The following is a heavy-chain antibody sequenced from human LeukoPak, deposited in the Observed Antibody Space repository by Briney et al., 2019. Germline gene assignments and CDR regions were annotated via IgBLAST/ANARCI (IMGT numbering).Heavy chain of an antibody. J-gene: IGHJ5*02. D-gene: IGHD6-13*01. CDR2: INPNSGGT. V-gene: IGHV1-2*06. Sequence: ASERVSCKASGYTYTGDYMHWVRQAAGQWLEWMGRINPNSGGTNYAQKFQGRVTMTRDTSISTAYMELSRLRSDDTAVYYCAREGRSSRSFDPWGQGTLVTVSS. CDR1: GYTYTGDY. CDR3: AREGRSSRSFDP.